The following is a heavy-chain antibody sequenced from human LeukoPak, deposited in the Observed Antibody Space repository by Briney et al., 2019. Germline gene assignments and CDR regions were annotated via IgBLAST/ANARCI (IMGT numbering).Heavy chain of an antibody. Sequence: GGSLRLSCTASGFTFGDYAMSWVRQAPGKGLEWVGFIRSKAYGGTTEYAASVKGRFTISRDDSKSIAYLQMNSLKTEDTAVYYCTRDLFHVLLWFGEPDYWGQGTLVTVSS. V-gene: IGHV3-49*04. CDR1: GFTFGDYA. CDR2: IRSKAYGGTT. D-gene: IGHD3-10*01. J-gene: IGHJ4*02. CDR3: TRDLFHVLLWFGEPDY.